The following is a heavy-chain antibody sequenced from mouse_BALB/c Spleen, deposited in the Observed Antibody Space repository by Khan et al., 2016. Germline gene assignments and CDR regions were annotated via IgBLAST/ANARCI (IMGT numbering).Heavy chain of an antibody. CDR2: IDPANGNT. V-gene: IGHV14-3*02. CDR1: GFNIKDTY. CDR3: ARTVVAPYYAMDY. D-gene: IGHD1-1*01. J-gene: IGHJ4*01. Sequence: VQLQQSGAELVKPGASVKLSCIASGFNIKDTYMHWVKQRPEQGLEWIGRIDPANGNTKYDPKFQGKATITADTSSNTAYLQLSSLTSEDTAVYYCARTVVAPYYAMDYWGQGTSVTVSS.